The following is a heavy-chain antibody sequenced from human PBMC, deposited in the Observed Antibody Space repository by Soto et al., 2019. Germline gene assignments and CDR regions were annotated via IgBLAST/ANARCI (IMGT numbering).Heavy chain of an antibody. Sequence: ASVKVSCKASGYTNNPMHWVRQAPGQGLEWMGIINPNDGSTIDLGKFQGRVTMTRDTSTSTLYMELSSLRSGDTAVYYCARGKQIGQYYFDSWGQGTLVTVSS. V-gene: IGHV1-46*01. CDR2: INPNDGST. J-gene: IGHJ4*02. D-gene: IGHD6-6*01. CDR3: ARGKQIGQYYFDS. CDR1: GYTNNP.